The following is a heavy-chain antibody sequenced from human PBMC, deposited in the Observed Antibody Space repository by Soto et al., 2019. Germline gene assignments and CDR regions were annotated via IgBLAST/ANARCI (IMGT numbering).Heavy chain of an antibody. CDR3: AKESDYFFY. J-gene: IGHJ4*02. D-gene: IGHD3-3*01. CDR2: IGGSGGST. Sequence: GGSLRLSCAASGFTFGIYAMNWVRQAPGKGLEWVSGIGGSGGSTFYADSVKGRFTISRDNSKNTLYLQMNSLRAEDTAAYYCAKESDYFFYWGQGALVTVSS. V-gene: IGHV3-23*01. CDR1: GFTFGIYA.